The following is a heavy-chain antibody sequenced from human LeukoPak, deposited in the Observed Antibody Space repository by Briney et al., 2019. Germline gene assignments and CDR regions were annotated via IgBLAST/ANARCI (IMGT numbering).Heavy chain of an antibody. V-gene: IGHV3-7*05. CDR3: ARVGSGWSLDY. CDR2: IKRDGSEK. D-gene: IGHD6-19*01. CDR1: GFTFSSFA. Sequence: GGSLRLSCAASGFTFSSFAMTWVRQAPGKGLEWVANIKRDGSEKYYVDSVKGRFTISRDNAKNSLYLQMNSLRAEDSAVYYCARVGSGWSLDYWGQGTLVTVSS. J-gene: IGHJ4*02.